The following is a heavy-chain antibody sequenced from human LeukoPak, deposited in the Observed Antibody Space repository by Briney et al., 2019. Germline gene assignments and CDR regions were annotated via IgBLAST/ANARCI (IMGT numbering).Heavy chain of an antibody. Sequence: GGSLRLSCAASGFTFSDYYMSWIRQAPGKGLEWVSYISSSSSYTNYADSVKGRFTISRDNAKNSLYLQFHSLRAEDTAVYYCARSTSSLSWDYWGQGTLIIVSS. CDR2: ISSSSSYT. J-gene: IGHJ4*02. CDR1: GFTFSDYY. CDR3: ARSTSSLSWDY. V-gene: IGHV3-11*06. D-gene: IGHD2-2*01.